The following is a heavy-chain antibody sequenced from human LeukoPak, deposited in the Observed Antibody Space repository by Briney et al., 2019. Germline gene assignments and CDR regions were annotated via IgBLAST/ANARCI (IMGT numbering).Heavy chain of an antibody. D-gene: IGHD2-15*01. CDR1: GFTFRNYG. CDR2: VSYDGSDK. CDR3: AKEGGYCSSGSCYSSYYGMDV. V-gene: IGHV3-30*18. J-gene: IGHJ6*02. Sequence: PGKSLTLSCTASGFTFRNYGMHWVRQAPGKGLEWVAVVSYDGSDKYYADSVKGRLTISRDNSKNMVHLQMNSLRIEDTAVYYCAKEGGYCSSGSCYSSYYGMDVWGQGTTVTVS.